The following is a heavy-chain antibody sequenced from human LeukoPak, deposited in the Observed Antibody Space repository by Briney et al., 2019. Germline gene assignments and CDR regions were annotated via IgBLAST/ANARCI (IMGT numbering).Heavy chain of an antibody. CDR1: GFTFSSYA. V-gene: IGHV3-23*01. J-gene: IGHJ4*02. CDR2: ISSSGYST. CDR3: ARDPGAWRYFDY. D-gene: IGHD7-27*01. Sequence: GGSLRLSCAASGFTFSSYAMSWVRQAPGKGLEWVSTISSSGYSTHYADSVKGRFTISRDNSKNTLHLQINSLRGEDTAVYYCARDPGAWRYFDYWGQGTLVTVSS.